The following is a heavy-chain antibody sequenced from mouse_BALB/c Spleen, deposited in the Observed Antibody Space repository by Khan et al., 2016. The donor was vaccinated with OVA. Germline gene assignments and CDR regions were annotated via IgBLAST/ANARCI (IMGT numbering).Heavy chain of an antibody. CDR2: TNPTNGRT. V-gene: IGHV1S81*02. CDR3: ARIKRIVATYFDY. Sequence: QLQQSGAELVKAGASVKMSCKASGYTFTSYWMHWVKQRLGQGLEWFAETNPTNGRTYYNEKFKSKATLTVDKSSSTAYMLLSGPTFEDSAVYYCARIKRIVATYFDYWGQGTTLTVSS. CDR1: GYTFTSYW. J-gene: IGHJ2*01. D-gene: IGHD1-1*01.